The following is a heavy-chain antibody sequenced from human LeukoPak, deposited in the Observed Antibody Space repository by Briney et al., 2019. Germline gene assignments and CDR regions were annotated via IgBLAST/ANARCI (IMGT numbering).Heavy chain of an antibody. J-gene: IGHJ4*02. V-gene: IGHV1-18*01. CDR2: ISAYNGNT. Sequence: ASVKVSCKASGYTFTSYGISWVRQAPGQGLEWMGWISAYNGNTNYAQKLQGRVTMTTDTSTSTAYMELRSLRPDDTAVYYCARDTPSSIAALTIFDYWGQGTLVTVSS. D-gene: IGHD6-6*01. CDR3: ARDTPSSIAALTIFDY. CDR1: GYTFTSYG.